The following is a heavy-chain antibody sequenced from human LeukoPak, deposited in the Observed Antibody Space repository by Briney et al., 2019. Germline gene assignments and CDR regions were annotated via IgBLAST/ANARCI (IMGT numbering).Heavy chain of an antibody. CDR2: INPSGGST. V-gene: IGHV1-46*01. CDR3: ARQVYYALGS. D-gene: IGHD3-10*01. Sequence: ASVKVSCKASGYTFTSFYIYWVRQAPGHGLEWMGIINPSGGSTSYAQKFQGRITMTRDTSTSTVYMELSRLRSDDTAVYYCARQVYYALGSWGQGTLVTVSS. J-gene: IGHJ5*02. CDR1: GYTFTSFY.